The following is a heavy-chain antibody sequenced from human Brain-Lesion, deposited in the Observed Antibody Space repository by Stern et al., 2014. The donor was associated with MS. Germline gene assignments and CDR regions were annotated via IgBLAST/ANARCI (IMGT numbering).Heavy chain of an antibody. D-gene: IGHD3-22*01. J-gene: IGHJ4*02. CDR2: INPKSGGT. CDR1: GYTFTGYY. CDR3: ATYYYDSTGYNDF. Sequence: QVQLLQSGAEVKKPGASVKVSCKASGYTFTGYYMHWVRQAPGPGLEWMGWINPKSGGTNYAQKFQGWVTMTRDTSINTAYMELSRLRSDDTAVYYCATYYYDSTGYNDFGGQGTLVTVSS. V-gene: IGHV1-2*04.